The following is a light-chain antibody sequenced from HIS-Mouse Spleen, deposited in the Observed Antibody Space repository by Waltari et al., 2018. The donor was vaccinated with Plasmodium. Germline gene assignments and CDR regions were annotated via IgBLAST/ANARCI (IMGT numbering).Light chain of an antibody. J-gene: IGLJ1*01. V-gene: IGLV2-14*01. CDR2: EVS. Sequence: QSALTQPASVSGSPGQSITISCTGTSSDVGGYNYVSWYQQHPGKAPKVMIYEVSNRPSGVSNRFSGSKSGNTASLTISGLQAEDEADYYCSSYTSSSTYVVGTGTKVTVL. CDR1: SSDVGGYNY. CDR3: SSYTSSSTYV.